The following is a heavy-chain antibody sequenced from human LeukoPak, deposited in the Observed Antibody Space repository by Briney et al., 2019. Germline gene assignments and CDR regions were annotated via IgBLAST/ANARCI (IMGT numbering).Heavy chain of an antibody. D-gene: IGHD4-17*01. CDR2: IKQDGSEK. CDR3: ARGLGRTMTKLLWFDP. CDR1: GLTFSSYW. Sequence: PGGSLRLSCAASGLTFSSYWMSWVRQAPGKGLEWVANIKQDGSEKYYVDSVKGRFTISRDNAKNSLYLQMNSLRAEDTAVYYCARGLGRTMTKLLWFDPWGQGTLVTVSS. J-gene: IGHJ5*02. V-gene: IGHV3-7*02.